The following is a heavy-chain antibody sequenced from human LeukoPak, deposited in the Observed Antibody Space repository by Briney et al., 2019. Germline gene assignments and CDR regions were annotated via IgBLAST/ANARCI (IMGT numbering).Heavy chain of an antibody. V-gene: IGHV4-59*01. Sequence: PSETLSLTCTVSGGSISSYYWSWIRQPPGKGLEWIGYIYYSGSTNYNPSLKSRVTISVDTSKNQFSLKLSSVTAADTAVYYCARTGPRQLIDYWGQGTLVTVSS. CDR1: GGSISSYY. CDR3: ARTGPRQLIDY. CDR2: IYYSGST. J-gene: IGHJ4*02. D-gene: IGHD6-19*01.